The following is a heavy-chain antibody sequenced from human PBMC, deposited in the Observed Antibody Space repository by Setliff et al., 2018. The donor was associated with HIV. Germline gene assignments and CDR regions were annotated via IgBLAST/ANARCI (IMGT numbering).Heavy chain of an antibody. V-gene: IGHV1-8*01. Sequence: ASVKVSCKASGYTFTSYDINWVRQTTGQGLEWMGWMNPNSGNTGYAQKFQGRVTMTRNTSISTAYMELSSLRSEDTAVYSCAREGEGNGWARLDYWGQGTLVTVSS. D-gene: IGHD6-19*01. J-gene: IGHJ4*02. CDR2: MNPNSGNT. CDR3: AREGEGNGWARLDY. CDR1: GYTFTSYD.